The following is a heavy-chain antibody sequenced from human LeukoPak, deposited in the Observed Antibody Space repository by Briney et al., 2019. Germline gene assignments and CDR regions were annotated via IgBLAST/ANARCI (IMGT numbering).Heavy chain of an antibody. V-gene: IGHV3-21*01. CDR3: AKAGAYDSSGYYYYLDY. CDR1: GFTFSSYS. CDR2: ISSSSRYI. Sequence: GGSLRLSCAASGFTFSSYSINWVRQAPGKGLEWVSSISSSSRYIYYADSVKGRFTISRDNAKNSLYLQMNSLRTEDTAVYYCAKAGAYDSSGYYYYLDYWGQGTLVTVPS. J-gene: IGHJ4*02. D-gene: IGHD3-22*01.